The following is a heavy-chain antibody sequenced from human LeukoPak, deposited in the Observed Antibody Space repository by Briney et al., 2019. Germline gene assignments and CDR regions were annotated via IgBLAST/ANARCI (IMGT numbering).Heavy chain of an antibody. CDR3: AKDILPGGRLLPQLDY. Sequence: YADSVKGRFTISRDNAKNSLYLQMNSLRAEDTALYYCAKDILPGGRLLPQLDYWGQGTLVTVSS. J-gene: IGHJ4*02. D-gene: IGHD3-22*01. V-gene: IGHV3-9*01.